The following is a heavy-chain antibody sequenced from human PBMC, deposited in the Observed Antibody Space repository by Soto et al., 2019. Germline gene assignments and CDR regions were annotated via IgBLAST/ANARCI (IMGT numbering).Heavy chain of an antibody. Sequence: SVKVSCKASGGTFSSYAISWVRHAPGQGLEWMGGIIPIFGTANYAQKFQGRVTITADESTSTAYMELSSLRSEDTAVYYCARVAVYFDWLLLDYWGQGTLVTVSS. CDR3: ARVAVYFDWLLLDY. D-gene: IGHD3-9*01. V-gene: IGHV1-69*13. CDR1: GGTFSSYA. CDR2: IIPIFGTA. J-gene: IGHJ4*02.